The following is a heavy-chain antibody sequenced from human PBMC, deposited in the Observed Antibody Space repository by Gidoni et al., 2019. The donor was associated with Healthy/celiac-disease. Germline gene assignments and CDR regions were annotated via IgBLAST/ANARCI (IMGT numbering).Heavy chain of an antibody. V-gene: IGHV1-3*01. CDR3: ARGDDFWSGYHDY. J-gene: IGHJ4*02. CDR1: VYTFTSYA. D-gene: IGHD3-3*01. Sequence: QVQLVQSGAEVKKPGASVKVSCKASVYTFTSYAMHLVRQAPGQRLEWIGWINAGNGNTKYSQKFQGRVTITRDTAASTAYMELSSLRYEDTAVYYCARGDDFWSGYHDYWGQGTLVTVSS. CDR2: INAGNGNT.